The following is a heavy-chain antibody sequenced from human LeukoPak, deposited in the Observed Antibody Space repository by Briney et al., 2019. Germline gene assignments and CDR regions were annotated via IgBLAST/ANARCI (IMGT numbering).Heavy chain of an antibody. CDR1: GYTFTNYA. Sequence: ASVKVSCKASGYTFTNYAMHWVRQAPGQRLEWMGWINAGNGNTKYSQKFQGRVTITRDTSTSTAYMELSSLRSEDTAVYYCARMEADPSAAGTIGFDPWGQGTLVTVSS. D-gene: IGHD6-13*01. CDR3: ARMEADPSAAGTIGFDP. J-gene: IGHJ5*02. CDR2: INAGNGNT. V-gene: IGHV1-3*01.